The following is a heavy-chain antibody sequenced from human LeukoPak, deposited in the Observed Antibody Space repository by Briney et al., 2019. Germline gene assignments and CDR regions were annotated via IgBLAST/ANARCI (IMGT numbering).Heavy chain of an antibody. CDR2: INPSNDDT. D-gene: IGHD3-10*01. CDR3: ARGVNAALYYGYEGSYYYYMDV. J-gene: IGHJ6*03. CDR1: GYTFTNFV. V-gene: IGHV1-3*01. Sequence: GASVKVSCKASGYTFTNFVIHWVRQAPGQRLEWLGWINPSNDDTKYSQKFQGRVTITRNTSISTAYMELSSLRSEDTAVYYCARGVNAALYYGYEGSYYYYMDVWGKGTTVTVSS.